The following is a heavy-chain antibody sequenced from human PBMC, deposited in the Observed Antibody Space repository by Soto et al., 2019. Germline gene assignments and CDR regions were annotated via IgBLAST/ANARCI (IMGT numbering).Heavy chain of an antibody. CDR1: GGSISSYY. CDR3: ARDRVGDYYYYMDV. V-gene: IGHV4-59*01. CDR2: IYYSGST. Sequence: SETLSLTCTVSGGSISSYYWSWIRQPPGKGLEWIGYIYYSGSTNYNPSLKSRVTISVDTSKNQFSLKLSSVTAADTAVYYCARDRVGDYYYYMDVWGKGTTVTVSS. D-gene: IGHD2-15*01. J-gene: IGHJ6*03.